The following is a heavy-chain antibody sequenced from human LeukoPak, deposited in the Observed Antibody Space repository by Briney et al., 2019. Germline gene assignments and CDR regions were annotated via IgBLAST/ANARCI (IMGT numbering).Heavy chain of an antibody. Sequence: PGESLKISCKGSGYSFTTNWIGWVRQRPGKGLEWMGIIYPSDSDTRYNPSFQGQVTISADKSISTASLQWRSLKASDTAIYYCARLSPGVGATAEYWGQGTLVTVSP. J-gene: IGHJ4*02. CDR1: GYSFTTNW. D-gene: IGHD1-26*01. V-gene: IGHV5-51*01. CDR2: IYPSDSDT. CDR3: ARLSPGVGATAEY.